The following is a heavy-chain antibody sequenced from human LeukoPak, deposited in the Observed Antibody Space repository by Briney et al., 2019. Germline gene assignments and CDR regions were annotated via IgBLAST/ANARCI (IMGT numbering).Heavy chain of an antibody. D-gene: IGHD3-10*01. V-gene: IGHV2-5*02. Sequence: ESGPTLVNPTQTLTLTCTFSGFSLSTSGVGVGWIRQPPGKALECLALIYWDDDKRYSPSLKSRLTITKDTSKNQVVLTMTNMDPMDTATYYCAHSSISVRGVTNWFDPWGQGTLVTVSS. CDR3: AHSSISVRGVTNWFDP. CDR2: IYWDDDK. J-gene: IGHJ5*02. CDR1: GFSLSTSGVG.